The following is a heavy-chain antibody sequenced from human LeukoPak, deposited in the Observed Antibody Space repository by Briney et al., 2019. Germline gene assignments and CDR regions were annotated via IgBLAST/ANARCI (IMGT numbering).Heavy chain of an antibody. Sequence: TGGSLRLSCAVSGFTFRSYWMHWVRQAPGKGLVWVSGINTDGSSTNYADSVKGRFTISRDSAKDTLHLQMNSLRADDTAVYYCARFGWVPPAHFDYWGQGTLVTVSS. CDR1: GFTFRSYW. CDR3: ARFGWVPPAHFDY. V-gene: IGHV3-74*01. D-gene: IGHD2-2*01. J-gene: IGHJ4*02. CDR2: INTDGSST.